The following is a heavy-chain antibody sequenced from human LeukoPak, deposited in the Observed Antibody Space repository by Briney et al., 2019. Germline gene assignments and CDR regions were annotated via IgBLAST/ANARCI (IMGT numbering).Heavy chain of an antibody. J-gene: IGHJ3*02. CDR3: ARWYYYDSSGYLHDAFDI. Sequence: GGSLRLSRAASGFTVSSNYMSWVRQAPGKGLEWVSVIYSGGSTYYADSVKGRFTTSRDNSKNTLYLQMNSLRAEDTAVYYCARWYYYDSSGYLHDAFDIWGQGTMVTVSS. CDR2: IYSGGST. CDR1: GFTVSSNY. D-gene: IGHD3-22*01. V-gene: IGHV3-66*02.